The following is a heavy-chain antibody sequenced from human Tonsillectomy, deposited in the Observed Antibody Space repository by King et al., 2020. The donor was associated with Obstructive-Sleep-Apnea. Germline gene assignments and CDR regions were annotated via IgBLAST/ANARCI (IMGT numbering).Heavy chain of an antibody. CDR2: IYPGDSDT. J-gene: IGHJ5*02. CDR3: AKKXSXXTAXKVGXXXX. V-gene: IGHV5-51*01. Sequence: QLVQSGAEVKKPGESLKISCKGSGYSFTSYWIGWVRQRPGKGLEWMGIIYPGDSDTRYSPSFQGQVTISADKSLSTAYLQWSSLKASDTAMYYCAKKXSXXTAXKVGXXXXXXXGTLVTVSS. CDR1: GYSFTSYW. D-gene: IGHD2-15*01.